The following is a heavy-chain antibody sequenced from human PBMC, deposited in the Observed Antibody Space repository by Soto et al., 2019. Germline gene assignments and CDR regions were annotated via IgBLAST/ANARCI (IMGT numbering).Heavy chain of an antibody. Sequence: QVQLVESGGGVVQPGRSLRLSCAASGFTFTTYAMHWLRQAPGKGLEWVALISYDGSNKYSADSVKGRFTISRDNSKNTLYLQMNSLRAEDTALYYCARAHEHTYGYHFDSWGQGTQVTVSS. J-gene: IGHJ4*02. CDR1: GFTFTTYA. CDR2: ISYDGSNK. V-gene: IGHV3-30-3*01. CDR3: ARAHEHTYGYHFDS. D-gene: IGHD5-18*01.